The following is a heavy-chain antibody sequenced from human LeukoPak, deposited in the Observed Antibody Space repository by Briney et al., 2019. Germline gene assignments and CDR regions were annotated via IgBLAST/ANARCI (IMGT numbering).Heavy chain of an antibody. CDR1: GYTFTGYY. J-gene: IGHJ4*02. CDR3: ARLREGLYHFDY. D-gene: IGHD3-16*02. CDR2: INPDSGGT. V-gene: IGHV1-2*02. Sequence: ASVKVSRKAFGYTFTGYYIQWMRQAPGQGLEWMGWINPDSGGTKYAQWLQGRVTMTRDTSISTAYMELSRLSSDDTAVYYCARLREGLYHFDYWGQGTLVGVSS.